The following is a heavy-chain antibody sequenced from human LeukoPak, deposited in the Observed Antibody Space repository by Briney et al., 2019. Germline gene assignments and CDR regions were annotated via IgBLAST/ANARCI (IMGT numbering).Heavy chain of an antibody. CDR1: GGTFSSYA. CDR2: IIPIFGTA. Sequence: SVKVSCKASGGTFSSYAISWVRQAPGQGLEWMGGIIPIFGTANYAQKFQGRVTITADESTSTAYMELSSLRSEDTAVYYCARGIAAAGMDWFDPWDQGTLVTVSS. D-gene: IGHD6-13*01. V-gene: IGHV1-69*13. CDR3: ARGIAAAGMDWFDP. J-gene: IGHJ5*02.